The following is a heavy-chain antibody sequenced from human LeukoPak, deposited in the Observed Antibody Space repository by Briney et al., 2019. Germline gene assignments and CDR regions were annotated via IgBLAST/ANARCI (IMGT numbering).Heavy chain of an antibody. CDR2: INPRGTAT. Sequence: ASVKVSCKASGYSFTSHYMHWVRQAPGQGLEWMGLINPRGTATRYAESFQGRLTLTRDLSTSTDYMELSSLRSDDTAVYFCARDTSEGDYAWWFDPWGQGTLVTVSS. CDR1: GYSFTSHY. V-gene: IGHV1-46*01. D-gene: IGHD3-16*01. CDR3: ARDTSEGDYAWWFDP. J-gene: IGHJ5*02.